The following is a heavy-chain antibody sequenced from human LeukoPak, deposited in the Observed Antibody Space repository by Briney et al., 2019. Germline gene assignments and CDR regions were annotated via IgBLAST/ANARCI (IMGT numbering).Heavy chain of an antibody. CDR2: IYHSGST. Sequence: SETLSLTCTVSGGSISSYYWSWIRQPPGKGLEWIGSIYHSGSTYSNPSLKSRVTMSVDTSKNQVSLKMTSVTAADTAVYYCARFRGSYSFDYWGQGTLVTVSS. D-gene: IGHD1-26*01. J-gene: IGHJ4*02. CDR1: GGSISSYY. CDR3: ARFRGSYSFDY. V-gene: IGHV4-59*04.